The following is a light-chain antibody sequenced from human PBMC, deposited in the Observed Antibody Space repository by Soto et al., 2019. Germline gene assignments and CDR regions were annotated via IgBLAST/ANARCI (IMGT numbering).Light chain of an antibody. CDR3: QYYDKLAKAIT. CDR2: GAS. Sequence: EIVMTQSPATLSVSPGERATLSCRASQSVRSNLAWYQQKPGQAPRLLIYGASTRATGTPDRFIGSGSGTDFTLTISRLEPEDFAVYYCQYYDKLAKAITFGQGTRLEIK. V-gene: IGKV3D-15*01. CDR1: QSVRSN. J-gene: IGKJ5*01.